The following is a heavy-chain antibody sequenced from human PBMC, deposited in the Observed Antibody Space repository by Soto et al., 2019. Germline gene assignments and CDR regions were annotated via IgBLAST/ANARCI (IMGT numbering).Heavy chain of an antibody. D-gene: IGHD3-10*01. CDR2: ISSSSSYI. CDR3: ARDSYGSGSFYPN. V-gene: IGHV3-21*01. J-gene: IGHJ4*02. Sequence: GGSLRLSCAASGFTFSTYTMNWVRQAPGKGLEWVSSISSSSSYIYYADSVKGRFTISRDNAKNSLSLQMNSLRAEDTAVYYCARDSYGSGSFYPNWSQGALVTVSS. CDR1: GFTFSTYT.